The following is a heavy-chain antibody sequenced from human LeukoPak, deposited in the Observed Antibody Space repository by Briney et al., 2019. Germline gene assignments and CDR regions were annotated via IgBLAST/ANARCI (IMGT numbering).Heavy chain of an antibody. Sequence: SETLSLTCTVSGGSISSSSYYWGWIRQPPGKGLEWIGRIYYSGSTYYNPSLKSRVPISVDTSKNQFSLKLSSVTAADTAVYYCARHSNYYGSGSYYPRADAFDIWGQGTMVTVSS. D-gene: IGHD3-10*01. CDR3: ARHSNYYGSGSYYPRADAFDI. V-gene: IGHV4-39*01. CDR1: GGSISSSSYY. CDR2: IYYSGST. J-gene: IGHJ3*02.